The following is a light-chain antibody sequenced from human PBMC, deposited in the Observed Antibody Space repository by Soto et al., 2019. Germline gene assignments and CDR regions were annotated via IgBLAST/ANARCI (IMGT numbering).Light chain of an antibody. CDR3: CSYAGSSTFEVIV. CDR1: ISDVGSYNL. J-gene: IGLJ1*01. Sequence: QSALTQPASVSGSPGQSITISCTGTISDVGSYNLVSWYQQHPGKAPKLMIYEVSKRPSGVSNRFSGSKSGNTASLTISGLQAEDEADYYCCSYAGSSTFEVIVFGTGTKVTVL. CDR2: EVS. V-gene: IGLV2-23*02.